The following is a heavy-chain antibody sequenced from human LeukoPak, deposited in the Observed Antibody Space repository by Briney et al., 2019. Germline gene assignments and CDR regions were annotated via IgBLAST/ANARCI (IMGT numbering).Heavy chain of an antibody. D-gene: IGHD1-1*01. CDR2: INPNSGET. J-gene: IGHJ4*02. CDR1: GYTLSGYY. CDR3: ARYNWNDVVSALDY. V-gene: IGHV1-2*02. Sequence: GASVRVSCKASGYTLSGYYIHWVRQAPGQGLEWMGWINPNSGETKYAQNFQGGVTSTRDTSISTFYMEVSRLTSGDTAVYFCARYNWNDVVSALDYWGQGTLVTVSS.